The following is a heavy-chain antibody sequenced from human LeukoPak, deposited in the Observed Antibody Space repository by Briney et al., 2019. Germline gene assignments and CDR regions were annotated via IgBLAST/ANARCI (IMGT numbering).Heavy chain of an antibody. Sequence: PGGSLRLSCAASGFTFSSYAMSWVRQAPGKGPEWVSAISGSGGSTYYADSVKGRFTISRDNSKNTLYLQMNSLRAEDTAVYYALLEGATPTPPRFGAFDIWGQGTMVTVSS. CDR3: LLEGATPTPPRFGAFDI. V-gene: IGHV3-23*01. CDR2: ISGSGGST. J-gene: IGHJ3*02. D-gene: IGHD1-26*01. CDR1: GFTFSSYA.